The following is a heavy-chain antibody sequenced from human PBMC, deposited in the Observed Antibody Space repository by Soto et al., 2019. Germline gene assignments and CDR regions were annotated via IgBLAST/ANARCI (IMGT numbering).Heavy chain of an antibody. CDR2: IIPVFGSP. V-gene: IGHV1-69*01. CDR1: GGLVRSDP. D-gene: IGHD1-7*01. J-gene: IGHJ4*02. CDR3: AKGEGQWELPL. Sequence: QLQLVQSGAEVKKPGYSVKVSCKASGGLVRSDPISWVRQAPGQGPQWIGGIIPVFGSPTYAEKFQGRVTITADESSRTAYLELTSLKSEDTAVYSCAKGEGQWELPLWGQGTQVTVSS.